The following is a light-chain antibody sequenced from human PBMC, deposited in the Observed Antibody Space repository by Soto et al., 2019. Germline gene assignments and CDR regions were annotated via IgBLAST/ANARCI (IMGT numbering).Light chain of an antibody. CDR2: WAS. CDR1: QSILYSSNNKNY. Sequence: DIVMTQSPDSLAVSVGDRATINCKSSQSILYSSNNKNYLAWYQQKPGQPPKLLIYWASTRESGVPDRFSGSGSGTDFTLTISSLQAEDVAVYYCQQYYSTPRTFGQGTKVDIK. CDR3: QQYYSTPRT. J-gene: IGKJ1*01. V-gene: IGKV4-1*01.